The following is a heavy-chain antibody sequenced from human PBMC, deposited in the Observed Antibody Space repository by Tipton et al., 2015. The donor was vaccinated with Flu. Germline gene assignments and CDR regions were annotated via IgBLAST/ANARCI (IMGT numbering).Heavy chain of an antibody. CDR1: GFTVSSNY. D-gene: IGHD1-26*01. J-gene: IGHJ4*02. CDR2: IYYTGSA. CDR3: AKHTAGRSMGDFAY. V-gene: IGHV4-59*08. Sequence: LRLSCAASGFTVSSNYMSWVRQAPGKGLEFIGYIYYTGSASYNPSLYSRVTMSVDTSKNQFSLKVTSVTAADTAVYYCAKHTAGRSMGDFAYWGQGILVTVSS.